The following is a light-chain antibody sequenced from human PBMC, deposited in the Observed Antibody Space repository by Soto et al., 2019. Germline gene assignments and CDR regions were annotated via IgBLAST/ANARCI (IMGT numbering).Light chain of an antibody. CDR1: QSVSNN. Sequence: EIVMTQSPATLSVSPGERATLSCRASQSVSNNLAWYQKKPGQAPRLLIYGASTRATGIPARFSGSGSGTAFTFTISSLQSDAFAFYYCQQYNNWWTFGQGTRVDIK. V-gene: IGKV3-15*01. CDR2: GAS. CDR3: QQYNNWWT. J-gene: IGKJ1*01.